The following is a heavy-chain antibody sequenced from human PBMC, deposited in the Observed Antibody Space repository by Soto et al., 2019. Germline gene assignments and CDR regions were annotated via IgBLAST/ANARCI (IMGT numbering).Heavy chain of an antibody. J-gene: IGHJ4*02. CDR3: ARAFDILTRYYFDY. CDR1: GGSISSGDYY. CDR2: IYYSGST. V-gene: IGHV4-30-4*01. Sequence: SETLSLTCTVSGGSISSGDYYWSWIRQPPGKGLEWIGYIYYSGSTYYNPSLKSRVTISVDTSKNQFSLKLSSATAADTAVYYCARAFDILTRYYFDYWGQGTLVTVSS. D-gene: IGHD3-9*01.